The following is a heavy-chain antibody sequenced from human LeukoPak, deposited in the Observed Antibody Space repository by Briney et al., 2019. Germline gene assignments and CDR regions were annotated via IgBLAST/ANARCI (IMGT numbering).Heavy chain of an antibody. V-gene: IGHV3-30*01. Sequence: PGGSLRLSCAASGFTFSSYAMHWVRQAPGKGLEWVAVISYDGSKKYYADSVKGRFTISRDNSKNTLYLQMNSLRAEDTAVYYCARSHPSGAFDIWGQGTMVTVSS. CDR2: ISYDGSKK. D-gene: IGHD1-26*01. J-gene: IGHJ3*02. CDR1: GFTFSSYA. CDR3: ARSHPSGAFDI.